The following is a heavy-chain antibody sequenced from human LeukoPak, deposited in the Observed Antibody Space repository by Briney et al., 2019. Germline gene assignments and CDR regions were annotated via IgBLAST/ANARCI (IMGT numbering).Heavy chain of an antibody. CDR3: STSDDSRGYLHSFDP. J-gene: IGHJ5*02. Sequence: SQTLSLTCSVSGVSISRGGFYCSWSRQLPGKGLEWIGYIYYTGTTSYNPSPRNTVIISVDTSKTQSSLEVYSVTASDTAVYFCSTSDDSRGYLHSFDPWGQGTLVTVSS. CDR1: GVSISRGGFY. V-gene: IGHV4-31*01. D-gene: IGHD3-22*01. CDR2: IYYTGTT.